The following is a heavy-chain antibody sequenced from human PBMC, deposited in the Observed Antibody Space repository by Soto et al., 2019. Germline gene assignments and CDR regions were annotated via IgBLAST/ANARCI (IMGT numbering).Heavy chain of an antibody. V-gene: IGHV4-61*01. D-gene: IGHD3-3*01. J-gene: IGHJ4*02. CDR3: ARGVGVVTLFDY. CDR2: IYYSGST. CDR1: GGSVSSGSYY. Sequence: SETLSVTCTVSGGSVSSGSYYWSWIRQPPGKGLEWIGYIYYSGSTNYNPSLKSRVTISVDTSKNQFSLKLSSVTAADTAVYYCARGVGVVTLFDYWGQGTLVTVSS.